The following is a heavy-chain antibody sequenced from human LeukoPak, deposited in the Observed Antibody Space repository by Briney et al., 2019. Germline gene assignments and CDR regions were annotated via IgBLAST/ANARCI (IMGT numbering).Heavy chain of an antibody. J-gene: IGHJ4*02. D-gene: IGHD3-3*01. CDR2: IYYSGST. V-gene: IGHV4-59*01. CDR1: GGSISSYY. Sequence: SETLSLTCTVSGGSISSYYWSWIRQPPGKGLEWIGYIYYSGSTNYNPSLKSRVTISVDTSKNQFSLKLSSVTAADTAVYYCARGPTITLFGVVIIEYFDYWGQGTLVTVSS. CDR3: ARGPTITLFGVVIIEYFDY.